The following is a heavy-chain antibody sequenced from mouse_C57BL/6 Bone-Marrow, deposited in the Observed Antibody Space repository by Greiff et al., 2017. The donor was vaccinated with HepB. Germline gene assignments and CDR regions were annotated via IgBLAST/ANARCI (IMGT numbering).Heavy chain of an antibody. CDR3: TKDSNYSYYYAMDY. D-gene: IGHD2-5*01. V-gene: IGHV14-4*01. Sequence: EVQLQQSGAELVRPGASVKLSCTASGFNIKDDYMHWVKQRPEQGLEWIGWIDPENGDTEYASKFQGKATITADTSSNTAHLQLSSLTSEDTAVYYCTKDSNYSYYYAMDYWGQGTSVTVSS. J-gene: IGHJ4*01. CDR2: IDPENGDT. CDR1: GFNIKDDY.